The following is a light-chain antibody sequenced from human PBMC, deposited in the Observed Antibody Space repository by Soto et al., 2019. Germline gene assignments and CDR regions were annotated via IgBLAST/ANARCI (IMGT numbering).Light chain of an antibody. CDR1: SSDVGGYDY. CDR3: ISYASINTYV. J-gene: IGLJ1*01. CDR2: DVT. V-gene: IGLV2-14*01. Sequence: QSVLTQPASVSGSPGQSITISCTGTSSDVGGYDYVSWYQQHPGKAPKLMIYDVTNRPSGVSNRFSGSKSGNTASLIISGLQAEDEADYYCISYASINTYVFGTGTRSPS.